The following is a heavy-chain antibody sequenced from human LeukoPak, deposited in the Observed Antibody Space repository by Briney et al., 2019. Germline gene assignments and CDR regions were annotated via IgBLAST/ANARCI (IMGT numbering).Heavy chain of an antibody. D-gene: IGHD5-18*01. Sequence: SQTLSLTCTVSGGSISSGGYYWSWIRQHPGKGLEWIGYVYYSGSTYYNPSLKSRVTISVDTSKNQFSLKLSSVTAADTAVYYCAREASYANWFDPWGQGTLVTVSS. J-gene: IGHJ5*02. CDR3: AREASYANWFDP. CDR1: GGSISSGGYY. CDR2: VYYSGST. V-gene: IGHV4-31*03.